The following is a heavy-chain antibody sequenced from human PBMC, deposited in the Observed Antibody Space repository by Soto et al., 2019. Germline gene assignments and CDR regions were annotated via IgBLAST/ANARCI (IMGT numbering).Heavy chain of an antibody. CDR3: ARGDCSSTSCYYFLDNWFDP. CDR1: GGSISSYY. J-gene: IGHJ5*02. V-gene: IGHV4-59*01. D-gene: IGHD2-2*01. Sequence: SETLSLTCTVSGGSISSYYWSWIRQPPGKGLEWLGYIYYSGSTNYNPSLKSRVTISVDTSKNQFSLKLSSVTAADTAVYYCARGDCSSTSCYYFLDNWFDPWGQGTLVTVS. CDR2: IYYSGST.